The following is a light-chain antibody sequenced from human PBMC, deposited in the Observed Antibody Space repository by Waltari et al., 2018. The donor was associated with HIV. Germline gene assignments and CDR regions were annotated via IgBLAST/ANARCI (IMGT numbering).Light chain of an antibody. CDR2: DVK. Sequence: QSALSQPASVSGSPGQSVTISCNGTNSDIGASDYVSWYQKFPDRVPRLLIYDVKKRPSGVSSRFSVSKAANAASLTISGLQPEDEADFYCASLSNSITLVVFGGGTHLTVL. CDR3: ASLSNSITLVV. CDR1: NSDIGASDY. J-gene: IGLJ2*01. V-gene: IGLV2-14*01.